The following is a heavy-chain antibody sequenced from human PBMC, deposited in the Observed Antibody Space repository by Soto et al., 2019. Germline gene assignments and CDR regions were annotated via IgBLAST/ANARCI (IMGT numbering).Heavy chain of an antibody. CDR1: GYTFTSYG. V-gene: IGHV1-18*01. CDR3: ARDGVTGDYYDSSGYYGDY. Sequence: ASVKAACKASGYTFTSYGISWVLQAPGAGLEWMGWISAYNGNTNYAQKLQGRVTMTTDTSTSTAYMELRSLRTDDTAVYYCARDGVTGDYYDSSGYYGDYWGQGTLFTVAS. J-gene: IGHJ4*02. D-gene: IGHD3-22*01. CDR2: ISAYNGNT.